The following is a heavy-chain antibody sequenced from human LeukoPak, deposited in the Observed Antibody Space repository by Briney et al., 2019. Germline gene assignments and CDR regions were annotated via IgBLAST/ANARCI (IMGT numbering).Heavy chain of an antibody. Sequence: SCAASGFTFSSYWMSWVRQAPGKGLEWIGYIYYSGSANYNPSLKSRVTISVDTSKNQFSLRLSSLTAADTAVYYCARGSDVGVPAAAYMDVWGKGTTVTVSS. CDR1: GFTFSSYW. CDR3: ARGSDVGVPAAAYMDV. D-gene: IGHD2-2*01. CDR2: IYYSGSA. J-gene: IGHJ6*03. V-gene: IGHV4-59*01.